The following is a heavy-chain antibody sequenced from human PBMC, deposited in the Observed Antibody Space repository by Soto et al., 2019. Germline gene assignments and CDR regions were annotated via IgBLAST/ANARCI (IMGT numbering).Heavy chain of an antibody. CDR1: GYTFSGYW. Sequence: GESLKISCKGSGYTFSGYWIGWVLQMPGKGLEWMGIIYAGDSDTRYSPSFQGQVTMSVDKSINTAYLQWSSLKPSDTATYYCARPLSSGWAGADYWGQGTLVTVSS. CDR3: ARPLSSGWAGADY. V-gene: IGHV5-51*01. J-gene: IGHJ4*02. CDR2: IYAGDSDT. D-gene: IGHD6-19*01.